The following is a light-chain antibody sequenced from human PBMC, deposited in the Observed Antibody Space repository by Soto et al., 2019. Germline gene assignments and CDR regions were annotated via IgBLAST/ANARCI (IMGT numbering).Light chain of an antibody. V-gene: IGKV1-5*01. J-gene: IGKJ1*01. CDR1: QSISYW. CDR2: DAS. CDR3: QQYNSYSPT. Sequence: DSHMTDSASTLSSSVGDRVTITYGASQSISYWLAWYQQKPGKAPNLLIYDASGLESGVPSRFSGSGSGTDFTLTINSLQPDDFATYYCQQYNSYSPTFGQGTKVDI.